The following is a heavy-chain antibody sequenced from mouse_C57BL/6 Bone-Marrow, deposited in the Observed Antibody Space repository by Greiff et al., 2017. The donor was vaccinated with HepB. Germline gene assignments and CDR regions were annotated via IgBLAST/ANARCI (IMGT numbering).Heavy chain of an antibody. Sequence: EVHLVESGAELVRPGASVKLSCTASGFNIKDDYMHWVKQRPEQGLEWIGWIDPENGDTEYASKFQGKATITADTSSNTAYLQLSSLTSEDTAVYYCTTPHYGSSPWDYWGQGTSVTVSS. V-gene: IGHV14-4*01. D-gene: IGHD1-1*01. CDR1: GFNIKDDY. CDR3: TTPHYGSSPWDY. J-gene: IGHJ4*01. CDR2: IDPENGDT.